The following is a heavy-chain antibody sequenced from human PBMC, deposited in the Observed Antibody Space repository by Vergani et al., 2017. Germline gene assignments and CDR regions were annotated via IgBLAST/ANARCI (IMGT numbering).Heavy chain of an antibody. CDR1: GFTFSDYY. J-gene: IGHJ5*02. CDR3: TRHWAVVAANNWFDP. D-gene: IGHD2-15*01. CDR2: IYYSGST. Sequence: VQLVESGGGLVQPGGSLRLSCAASGFTFSDYYMSWIRQAPGKGLEWIGSIYYSGSTYYNPSLESRVTMSVDTSKSQFSLKLSSVTAADTAVYYCTRHWAVVAANNWFDPWGQGTLVTVSS. V-gene: IGHV4-38-2*01.